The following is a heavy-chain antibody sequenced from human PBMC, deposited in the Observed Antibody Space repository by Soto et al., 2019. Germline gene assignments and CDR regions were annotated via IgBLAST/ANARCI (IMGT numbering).Heavy chain of an antibody. J-gene: IGHJ4*02. CDR3: AKDVLGPTVTTGIDY. V-gene: IGHV3-23*01. CDR1: GFTFGAFA. CDR2: ISGSGGST. D-gene: IGHD4-17*01. Sequence: PGGSLRLSCEASGFTFGAFAMSWVRQAPGKGLEWVSAISGSGGSTYYADSVKGRFTISRDNSKNTLYLQMNSLRAEDTAVYYCAKDVLGPTVTTGIDYWGQGTLVTVSS.